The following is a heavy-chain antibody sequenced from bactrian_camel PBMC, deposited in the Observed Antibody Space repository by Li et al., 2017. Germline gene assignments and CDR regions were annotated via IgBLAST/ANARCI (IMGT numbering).Heavy chain of an antibody. V-gene: IGHV3S54*01. CDR1: GSIFSMCA. CDR2: IYVGLGNT. D-gene: IGHD3*01. CDR3: ATEATVGCGIIGTFRS. J-gene: IGHJ6*01. Sequence: HVQLVESGGGSVQAGGSLKLSCTSSGSIFSMCAMAWYRQAPGKEREGIAAIYVGLGNTYYAASVRGRFTISEDNNNNKVVHLQMNSLKPEDTAMYFCATEATVGCGIIGTFRSWGQGTQVTVS.